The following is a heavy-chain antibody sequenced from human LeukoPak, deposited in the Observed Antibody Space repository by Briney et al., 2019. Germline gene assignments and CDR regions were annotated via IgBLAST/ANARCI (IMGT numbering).Heavy chain of an antibody. Sequence: SETLSLTCTVSGCSISSYYWSWIRQPPGKGLEWIGYIYYSGSTNYNPSLKSRVTISVDTSKNQFSLKLSSVTAADTAVYYCARQMNTVTADYWGQGTLVTVSS. CDR3: ARQMNTVTADY. V-gene: IGHV4-59*08. CDR2: IYYSGST. J-gene: IGHJ4*02. CDR1: GCSISSYY. D-gene: IGHD4-17*01.